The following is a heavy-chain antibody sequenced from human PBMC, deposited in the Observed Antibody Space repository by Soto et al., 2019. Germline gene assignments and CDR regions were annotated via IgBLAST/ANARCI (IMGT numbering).Heavy chain of an antibody. CDR1: GYTFTNYA. J-gene: IGHJ5*02. Sequence: QVQLVQSGAEEKKPGASVKVSCKASGYTFTNYAMHWVRQAPGQRLEGMGWINAGNGNTKYSQKFQGRVTITRDTSASTAYLELGSLRSEDTAVYYSARGFPLRFDPWGQGTLVTVSS. V-gene: IGHV1-3*05. D-gene: IGHD3-16*02. CDR2: INAGNGNT. CDR3: ARGFPLRFDP.